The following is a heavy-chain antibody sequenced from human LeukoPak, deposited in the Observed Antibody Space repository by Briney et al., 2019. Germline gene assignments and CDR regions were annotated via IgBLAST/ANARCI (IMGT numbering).Heavy chain of an antibody. CDR1: GGSISSGGYY. J-gene: IGHJ4*02. CDR3: ARETLSITMVRGLFDY. Sequence: SSQTLSLTCTVSGGSISSGGYYWSWIRQHPGKGLEWIGYIYYSGSTYYNPSLKSRVTISVDTSKNQFSLKLSSVTAADTAVYYCARETLSITMVRGLFDYWGQGTLVTVSS. CDR2: IYYSGST. V-gene: IGHV4-31*03. D-gene: IGHD3-10*01.